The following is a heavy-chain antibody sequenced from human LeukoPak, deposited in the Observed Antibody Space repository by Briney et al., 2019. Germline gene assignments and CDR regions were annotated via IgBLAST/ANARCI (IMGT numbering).Heavy chain of an antibody. J-gene: IGHJ4*02. CDR1: GGSFSGYY. CDR2: IYYSGST. CDR3: ARESPGDCSGGSCYISLFDY. D-gene: IGHD2-15*01. V-gene: IGHV4-34*01. Sequence: SETLSLTCAVYGGSFSGYYWSWIRQPPGKGLEWIGSIYYSGSTYYNPSLKSRVTISVDTSKNQFSLKLSSVTAADTAVYYCARESPGDCSGGSCYISLFDYWGQGTLVTVSS.